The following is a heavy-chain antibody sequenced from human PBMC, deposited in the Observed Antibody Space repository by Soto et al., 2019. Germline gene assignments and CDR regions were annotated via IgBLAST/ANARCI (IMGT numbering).Heavy chain of an antibody. J-gene: IGHJ4*02. Sequence: GGSLRLSCAPSGFIFSNYWMYWVRQAPWKGLVWVSRINIDGTTTTYADSVKGRFTISRDNAKNTLYLQMNSLRVEDTAVYYCARCRVYGSGRDYLDYWGQGTLVTVSS. D-gene: IGHD3-10*01. CDR1: GFIFSNYW. CDR2: INIDGTTT. V-gene: IGHV3-74*01. CDR3: ARCRVYGSGRDYLDY.